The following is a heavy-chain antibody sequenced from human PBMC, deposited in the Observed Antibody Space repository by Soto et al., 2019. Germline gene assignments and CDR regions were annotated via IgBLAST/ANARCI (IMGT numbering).Heavy chain of an antibody. V-gene: IGHV3-21*01. CDR3: ARGNCDPYYYYYYMDV. D-gene: IGHD1-20*01. J-gene: IGHJ6*03. Sequence: EVQLVESGGGLVKPGGSLRLSCAASGFTFSSYSMNWVRQAPGKGLEWVSSISSSSSYIYYADSVKGRFTISRDNSKNSRYRQMNSLRAEDTAVYYCARGNCDPYYYYYYMDVWGKGTTVTVSS. CDR1: GFTFSSYS. CDR2: ISSSSSYI.